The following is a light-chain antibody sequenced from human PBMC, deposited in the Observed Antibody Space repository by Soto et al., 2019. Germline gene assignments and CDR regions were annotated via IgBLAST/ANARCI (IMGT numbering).Light chain of an antibody. J-gene: IGKJ1*01. CDR1: QSISSGY. Sequence: EIVLTQSPGTLSLSPGERATLSCRASQSISSGYLAWYQQKPGQAPRLLIYGASSRATGIPDRFSGSGSETDFTRTISRLEPEDFAVYYCQRYGTSLTWTFGQGTKVEIK. V-gene: IGKV3-20*01. CDR2: GAS. CDR3: QRYGTSLTWT.